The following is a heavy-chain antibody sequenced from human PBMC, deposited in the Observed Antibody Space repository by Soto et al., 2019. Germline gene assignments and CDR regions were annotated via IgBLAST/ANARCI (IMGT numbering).Heavy chain of an antibody. Sequence: GGSLRLSCAASGFTFSNAWMNWVRQAPGKGLEWVGRIKSKTDGGTTDYAAPVKGRFTISRDDSKNTLYLQMNSLKTEDTAVYYCTTRLVVVVPKFDYWGQGTLVTVSS. CDR1: GFTFSNAW. CDR2: IKSKTDGGTT. J-gene: IGHJ4*02. D-gene: IGHD2-15*01. CDR3: TTRLVVVVPKFDY. V-gene: IGHV3-15*07.